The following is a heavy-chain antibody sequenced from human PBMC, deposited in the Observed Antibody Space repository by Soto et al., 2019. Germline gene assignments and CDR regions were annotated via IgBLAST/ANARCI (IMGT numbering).Heavy chain of an antibody. CDR3: ATSVVIAPTGEDGMGV. CDR2: IIPIVTTL. V-gene: IGHV1-69*13. D-gene: IGHD2-8*02. J-gene: IGHJ6*02. CDR1: GCALSIHG. Sequence: ASVNVSSQGAGCALSIHGGGWWRQAPGQGVQWSGGIIPIVTTLNYAQKLQGGVTIVADESTTTVYMELSSLKFEDTAVYYCATSVVIAPTGEDGMGVWGQRSSVTVSS.